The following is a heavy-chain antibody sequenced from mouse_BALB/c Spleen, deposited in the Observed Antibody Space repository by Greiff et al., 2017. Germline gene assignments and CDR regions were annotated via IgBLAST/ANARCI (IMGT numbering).Heavy chain of an antibody. J-gene: IGHJ2*01. D-gene: IGHD1-2*01. CDR3: ARSDFITTATGFDY. CDR1: GDSITSGY. CDR2: ISYSGST. Sequence: EVKLMESGPSLVKPSQTLSLTCSVTGDSITSGYWNWIRKFPGNKLEYRGYISYSGSTYYNPSLKSRISITRDTSKNQYYLQLNSVTTEDTATYYCARSDFITTATGFDYWGQGTTLTVSS. V-gene: IGHV3-8*02.